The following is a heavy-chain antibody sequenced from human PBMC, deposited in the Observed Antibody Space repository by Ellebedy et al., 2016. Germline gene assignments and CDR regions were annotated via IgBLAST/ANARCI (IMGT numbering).Heavy chain of an antibody. CDR1: GFTFSSYA. V-gene: IGHV3-30-3*01. Sequence: GGSLRLXCAASGFTFSSYAMHWVRQAPGKGLEWVAVISYDGSNKYYADSVKGRFTISRDNSKNTLYLQMNSLRAEDTAVYYCSAWTTEEAYWGQGTLVTVSS. D-gene: IGHD2/OR15-2a*01. J-gene: IGHJ4*02. CDR3: SAWTTEEAY. CDR2: ISYDGSNK.